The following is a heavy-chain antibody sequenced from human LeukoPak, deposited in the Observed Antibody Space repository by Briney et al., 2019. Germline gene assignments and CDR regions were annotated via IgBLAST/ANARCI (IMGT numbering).Heavy chain of an antibody. J-gene: IGHJ4*02. CDR3: ARVRGAAVAGTPERAFDY. D-gene: IGHD6-19*01. V-gene: IGHV4-34*01. CDR2: INHSGST. CDR1: GGSFSGYY. Sequence: KASETLSLTCAVYGGSFSGYYWSWIRQPPGKGLEWIGEINHSGSTNYNPSLKSRVTISVDTSKNQFSLKLSSVTAADTAVYYCARVRGAAVAGTPERAFDYWGQGTLVTVSS.